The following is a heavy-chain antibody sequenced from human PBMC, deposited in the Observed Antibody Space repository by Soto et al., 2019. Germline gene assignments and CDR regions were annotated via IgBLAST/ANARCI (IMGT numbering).Heavy chain of an antibody. V-gene: IGHV4-4*07. CDR3: ARAYDSNGNHAFDI. J-gene: IGHJ3*02. D-gene: IGHD3-22*01. CDR2: IYSSGGT. CDR1: GGSISGYF. Sequence: SETLSLTXTVSGGSISGYFWSWIRQHAGKGLDWIGRIYSSGGTNYNPSLNSRITMSVDTSKNQFSLKLSSVSAADTAVYYCARAYDSNGNHAFDIWGQGTLVTVSS.